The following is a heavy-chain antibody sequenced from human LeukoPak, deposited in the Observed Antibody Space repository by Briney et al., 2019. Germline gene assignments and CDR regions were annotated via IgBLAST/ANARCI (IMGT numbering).Heavy chain of an antibody. CDR1: GLTCDDYA. CDR3: ARRRGGRCSGGSCYFDY. CDR2: ISWNSGSI. J-gene: IGHJ4*02. V-gene: IGHV3-9*01. D-gene: IGHD2-15*01. Sequence: GGSLRLSCAASGLTCDDYAMHWVRQAPGKGLEWVSGISWNSGSIGYADSVKGRFTISRDNAKNSLYLQMNSLRAEDTAVYYCARRRGGRCSGGSCYFDYWGQGTLVTVSS.